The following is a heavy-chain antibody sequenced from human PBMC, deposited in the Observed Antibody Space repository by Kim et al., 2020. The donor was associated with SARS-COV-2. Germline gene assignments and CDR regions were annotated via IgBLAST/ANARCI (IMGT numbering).Heavy chain of an antibody. CDR2: MFINGNT. J-gene: IGHJ4*02. V-gene: IGHV4-4*07. CDR3: AIGLALNGGYDWGLDY. D-gene: IGHD5-12*01. CDR1: GGSISGHY. Sequence: SETLSLTCSVSGGSISGHYWTWIRQPAGKGLEWIGRMFINGNTDYNPSLKSRVIMSLDWSRNQFSLKLSSVTAADTALYYCAIGLALNGGYDWGLDYWGRGALVTVSA.